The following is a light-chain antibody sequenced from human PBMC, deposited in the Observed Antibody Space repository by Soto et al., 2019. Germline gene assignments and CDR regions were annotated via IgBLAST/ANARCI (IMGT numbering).Light chain of an antibody. CDR2: DNY. J-gene: IGLJ2*01. Sequence: QSVLTQPPSVSAAPGQKVTISCSGSSSSIGNNDVSWYQQVPGTAPKLLIYDNYKRPSGIPDRFSGSKSGTSATLGITGLQTGDEAAYYCATWDSSLSGVVFGGGTKLTV. CDR1: SSSIGNND. V-gene: IGLV1-51*01. CDR3: ATWDSSLSGVV.